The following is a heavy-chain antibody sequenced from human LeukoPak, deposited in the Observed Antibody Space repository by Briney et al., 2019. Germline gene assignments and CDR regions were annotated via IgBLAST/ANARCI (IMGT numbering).Heavy chain of an antibody. V-gene: IGHV4-31*03. CDR2: IYYSGST. CDR3: ARGFLEWLSESWLFDY. Sequence: SQTLSLTCTVSGGPISSGGYYWSWIRQHPGKGLEWIGYIYYSGSTYYNPSLKSRVTISVDTSKNQFSLKLSSVTAADTAVYYCARGFLEWLSESWLFDYWGQGTLVTVSS. CDR1: GGPISSGGYY. J-gene: IGHJ4*02. D-gene: IGHD3-3*01.